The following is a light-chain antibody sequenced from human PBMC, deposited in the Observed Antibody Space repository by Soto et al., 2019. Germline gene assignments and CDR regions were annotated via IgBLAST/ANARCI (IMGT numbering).Light chain of an antibody. CDR1: QVISSY. CDR3: QQLNSYPIT. Sequence: IQLTQSPSFLSASVGDRVTIPCRASQVISSYLAWYQQKPGKAPKLLIYAASTLQSGVPSRFSGSRSGTEFTLTISSLQPEDFATYYCQQLNSYPITFGQGTRLEIK. J-gene: IGKJ5*01. V-gene: IGKV1-9*01. CDR2: AAS.